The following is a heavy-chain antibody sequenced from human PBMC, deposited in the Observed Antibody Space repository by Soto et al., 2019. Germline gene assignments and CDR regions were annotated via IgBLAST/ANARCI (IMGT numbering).Heavy chain of an antibody. CDR3: ASSLPYGDYVSY. CDR1: GGSISSGGYS. J-gene: IGHJ4*02. V-gene: IGHV4-30-2*01. Sequence: QLQLQESGSGLVKPSQTLSLTCAVSGGSISSGGYSWSWIRQPPGKGLEWIGYIYHSGSTYYNPSLKSRVTISVDRSKNQFSLKLSSVTAADTAVYCCASSLPYGDYVSYWGQGTLVTVSS. D-gene: IGHD4-17*01. CDR2: IYHSGST.